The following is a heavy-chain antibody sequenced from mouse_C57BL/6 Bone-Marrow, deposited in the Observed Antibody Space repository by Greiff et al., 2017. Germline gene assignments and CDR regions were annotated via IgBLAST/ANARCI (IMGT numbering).Heavy chain of an antibody. J-gene: IGHJ3*01. CDR3: ASYYGSSGACFSY. CDR1: GYSFTDYN. Sequence: EVHLVESGPELVKPGASVKISCKASGYSFTDYNMNWVKQSNGKSLEWIGVINPNYGTTSYNQKFKGKATLTVDQSSSAAYMQLNSLTSEDSAVYYGASYYGSSGACFSYWGQGTLVTVSA. V-gene: IGHV1-39*01. D-gene: IGHD1-1*01. CDR2: INPNYGTT.